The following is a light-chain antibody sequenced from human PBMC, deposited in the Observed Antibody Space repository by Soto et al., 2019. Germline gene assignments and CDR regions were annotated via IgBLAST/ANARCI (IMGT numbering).Light chain of an antibody. J-gene: IGKJ1*01. CDR3: QQYNNWPPET. CDR1: QSVSSN. CDR2: GAS. V-gene: IGKV3-15*01. Sequence: EIVIAQSPATLSLSPGERATLSCRASQSVSSNLAWYQQQPGQAPRLLIYGASTRATGIPARFSGSGSGTEFTLTISSLQSEHLAVYSCQQYNNWPPETFGPGTKVDI.